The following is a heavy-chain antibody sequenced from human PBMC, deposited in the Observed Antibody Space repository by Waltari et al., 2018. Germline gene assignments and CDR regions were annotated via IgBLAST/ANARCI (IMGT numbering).Heavy chain of an antibody. Sequence: QVQLVQSGAEVKKPGASVKVSCKASGYTFTSYGISWVRQAPGQGLEWMGWISAYNGNTNYAQKLQGRVTMTTDTSTSTAYMELRSLRSDDTAVYYCARVRRYYDSSGYLPDAFDIWGQGTMVTVSS. V-gene: IGHV1-18*01. CDR3: ARVRRYYDSSGYLPDAFDI. CDR2: ISAYNGNT. J-gene: IGHJ3*02. D-gene: IGHD3-22*01. CDR1: GYTFTSYG.